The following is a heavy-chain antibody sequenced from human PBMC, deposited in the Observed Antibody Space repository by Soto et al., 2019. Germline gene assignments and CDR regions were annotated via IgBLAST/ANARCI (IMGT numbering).Heavy chain of an antibody. D-gene: IGHD3-3*01. Sequence: QVQLVESGGGVVQPGRSLRLSCAASGFTLSNYGMHWVRQAPGKGLEWVAVISYDGSNRYYTDSVKGRFTISRDNYKNTLSLQMNSLRAEDTAVYYCAKESRGDGFWSGYYNYYGMDVWGQGTTVAVSS. CDR3: AKESRGDGFWSGYYNYYGMDV. V-gene: IGHV3-30*18. CDR2: ISYDGSNR. J-gene: IGHJ6*02. CDR1: GFTLSNYG.